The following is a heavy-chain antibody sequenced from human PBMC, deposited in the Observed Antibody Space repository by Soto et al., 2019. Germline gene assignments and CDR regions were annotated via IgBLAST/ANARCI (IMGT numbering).Heavy chain of an antibody. V-gene: IGHV3-30*18. Sequence: GGSLRLSCAASGFTFSSYGMHWVRQAPGKGLEWVAVISYDGSNKYYADSVKGRFTISRDNSKNTLYLQMNSLRAEDTAVYYCAKDGRFSAFDIWGQGTMVTVSS. CDR3: AKDGRFSAFDI. CDR1: GFTFSSYG. CDR2: ISYDGSNK. D-gene: IGHD3-16*01. J-gene: IGHJ3*02.